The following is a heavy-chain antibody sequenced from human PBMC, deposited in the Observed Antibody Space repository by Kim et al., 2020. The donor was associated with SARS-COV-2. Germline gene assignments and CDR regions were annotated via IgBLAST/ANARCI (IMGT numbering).Heavy chain of an antibody. Sequence: GGSLRLSCTASGFTFSSFGMNWVRQAPGKGLEWVSSISSTSRYIYYADSVKGRFTISRYNAKNSLSLEMNSLRADDTAVYYCARGTLGYSSGWYEFDYWGQGTLVTVSS. J-gene: IGHJ4*02. D-gene: IGHD6-19*01. CDR1: GFTFSSFG. V-gene: IGHV3-21*01. CDR3: ARGTLGYSSGWYEFDY. CDR2: ISSTSRYI.